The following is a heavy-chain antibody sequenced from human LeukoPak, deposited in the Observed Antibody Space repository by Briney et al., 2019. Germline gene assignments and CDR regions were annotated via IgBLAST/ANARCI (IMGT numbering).Heavy chain of an antibody. CDR2: ISSSSATI. CDR1: GFTFSSYS. V-gene: IGHV3-48*04. CDR3: ARERAGSFDY. J-gene: IGHJ4*02. Sequence: GGSLRLSCAASGFTFSSYSMNWVRQAPGKGLQWVSYISSSSATIYYADSVKGRFTISRDNAKNSLYLQMNSLRAEDTAVYYCARERAGSFDYWGQGTLVTVSS. D-gene: IGHD6-19*01.